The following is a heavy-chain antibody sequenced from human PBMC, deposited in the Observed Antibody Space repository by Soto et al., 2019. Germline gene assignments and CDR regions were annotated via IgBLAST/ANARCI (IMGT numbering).Heavy chain of an antibody. CDR1: GYTFTNHD. J-gene: IGHJ4*02. V-gene: IGHV1-18*01. Sequence: QVQLVQSGAEVKEPGASVKVSCKASGYTFTNHDISWVQQAPGQGLEWMGWISAYNGNTHSAQHLQGRVTMTTDTSTSTAYMELRSLISDDTAVYFCARGGDYFDYWGRGTLVTVSS. CDR2: ISAYNGNT. CDR3: ARGGDYFDY.